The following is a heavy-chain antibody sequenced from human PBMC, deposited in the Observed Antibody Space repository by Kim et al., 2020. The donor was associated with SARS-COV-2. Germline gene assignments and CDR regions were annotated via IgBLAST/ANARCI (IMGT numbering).Heavy chain of an antibody. J-gene: IGHJ5*02. CDR2: INYSGNT. Sequence: SETLSLTCTVSRDTTTSGTYYWGWIRQPPGKGLELIGSINYSGNTYYNPSLKSRVTISGDTSKTQFSLKLISVTAADTAIYYCARHLSITIFGVVPNAWFDPWGQGTLVTISS. CDR3: ARHLSITIFGVVPNAWFDP. D-gene: IGHD3-3*01. CDR1: RDTTTSGTYY. V-gene: IGHV4-39*01.